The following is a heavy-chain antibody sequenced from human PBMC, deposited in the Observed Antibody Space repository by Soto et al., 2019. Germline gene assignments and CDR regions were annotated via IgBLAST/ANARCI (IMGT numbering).Heavy chain of an antibody. V-gene: IGHV4-4*02. CDR3: ARYVTPIFVVVVTDPDRAWSMDV. CDR1: GDSIRRSDW. J-gene: IGHJ6*01. D-gene: IGHD3-22*01. Sequence: SETLSLTCAVSGDSIRRSDWCIWVRQPPAKGLEWIGEIHHSGSTYYNPSLKSRITMSVDTSKNQFYLKLSSVTAADTAVYYCARYVTPIFVVVVTDPDRAWSMDVWGQGTTVT. CDR2: IHHSGST.